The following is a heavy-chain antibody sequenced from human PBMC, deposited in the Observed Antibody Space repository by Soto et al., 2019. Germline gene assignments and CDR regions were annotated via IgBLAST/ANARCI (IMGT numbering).Heavy chain of an antibody. CDR3: VRDSGRSLASVRFDY. V-gene: IGHV1-2*02. CDR2: INPDSGMT. CDR1: GYSFTGFY. J-gene: IGHJ4*02. D-gene: IGHD6-19*01. Sequence: QVQLVQSGADVRKPGASVKVSCNSSGYSFTGFYIHWVRQAPGQGLEWMGWINPDSGMTKQAQRFQGRVTLTGDTSINTAYMELSGLKSDDRAVYYCVRDSGRSLASVRFDYWGQGTLVIVSS.